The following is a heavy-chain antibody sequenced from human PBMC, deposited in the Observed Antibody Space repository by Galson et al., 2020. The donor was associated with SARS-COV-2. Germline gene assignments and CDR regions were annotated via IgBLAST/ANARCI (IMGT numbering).Heavy chain of an antibody. CDR1: GFTFSNYA. D-gene: IGHD4-17*01. CDR3: AKAVLTGDYPGHGSRGMDV. Sequence: GGSLRLSCEASGFTFSNYAMTWVRQAPGKGLQWVSGISDSGGGTYHADSVKGRFAISRDNSKNTLYLQMNSVRPDDTAVYYCAKAVLTGDYPGHGSRGMDVWGQGTTVTVSS. J-gene: IGHJ6*02. CDR2: ISDSGGGT. V-gene: IGHV3-23*01.